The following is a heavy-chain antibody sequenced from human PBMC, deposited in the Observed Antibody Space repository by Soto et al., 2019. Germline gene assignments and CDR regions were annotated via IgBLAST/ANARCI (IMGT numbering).Heavy chain of an antibody. D-gene: IGHD3-16*01. J-gene: IGHJ6*02. V-gene: IGHV4-39*01. CDR2: IYYSGYT. CDR1: GGSISSSSYY. Sequence: PSETLSLTCTFSGGSISSSSYYWGWIRQPPGKGLEWIGSIYYSGYTYYNPSLKSRVTISEDTSKNQFSLKLSSVTAADTAVYYCARHNGPLYVGYYYDMDVWGQGTTVTV. CDR3: ARHNGPLYVGYYYDMDV.